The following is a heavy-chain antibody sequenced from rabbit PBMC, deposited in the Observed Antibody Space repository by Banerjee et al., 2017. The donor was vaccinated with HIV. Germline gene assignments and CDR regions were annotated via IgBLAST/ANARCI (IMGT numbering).Heavy chain of an antibody. CDR1: GFSFSSSYY. J-gene: IGHJ4*01. V-gene: IGHV1S45*01. Sequence: QEQLVESGGGLVQPEGSLTLTCTASGFSFSSSYYIWWVRQAPGKGLEWIACISAGSYNTNYATWAKGRFTISKTSSTTVTLQMTSLTAADTATYFCARGGPFNLWGQGTLVTV. CDR2: ISAGSYNT. CDR3: ARGGPFNL. D-gene: IGHD1-1*01.